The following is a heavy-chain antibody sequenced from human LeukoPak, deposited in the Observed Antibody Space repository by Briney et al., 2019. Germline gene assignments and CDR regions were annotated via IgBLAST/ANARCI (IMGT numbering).Heavy chain of an antibody. J-gene: IGHJ4*02. CDR1: GYTFIDYS. D-gene: IGHD6-6*01. Sequence: SVKVSCKASGYTFIDYSIHWVRQAPGQGLECVGWINPNSGGTTYAQKFQGRVTMTRDTSISTAYMELSRLRSDDTAVYYCVSGSSSDFWGQGTLVTVSS. CDR2: INPNSGGT. CDR3: VSGSSSDF. V-gene: IGHV1-2*02.